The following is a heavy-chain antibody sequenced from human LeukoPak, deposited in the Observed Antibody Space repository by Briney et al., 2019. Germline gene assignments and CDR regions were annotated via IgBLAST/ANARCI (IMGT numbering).Heavy chain of an antibody. CDR3: TVSIAAAGENYYYYGMDV. D-gene: IGHD6-13*01. CDR2: MNPNSGNT. J-gene: IGHJ6*02. V-gene: IGHV1-8*01. CDR1: GYTFTSYD. Sequence: ASVTVSCKASGYTFTSYDINWVRQATGQGLEWMGWMNPNSGNTGYAQKFQGRVTMTRNTSISTAYMELSSLRSEDTAVYYCTVSIAAAGENYYYYGMDVWGQGTTVTVSS.